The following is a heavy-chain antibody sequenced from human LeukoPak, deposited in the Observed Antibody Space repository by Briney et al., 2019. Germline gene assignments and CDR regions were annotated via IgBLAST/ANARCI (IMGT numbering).Heavy chain of an antibody. D-gene: IGHD2-2*01. CDR3: ARDLCSSTSCPPPYYYYSMDV. V-gene: IGHV3-7*01. J-gene: IGHJ6*02. CDR1: GFTFSSYW. Sequence: GGSLRLSCAASGFTFSSYWMSWVRQAPGKGLEWVANIKQDGSEKYYVDSVKGRFTISRDNAKNSLYLQMNSLRAEDTAVYYCARDLCSSTSCPPPYYYYSMDVWGQGTTVTVSS. CDR2: IKQDGSEK.